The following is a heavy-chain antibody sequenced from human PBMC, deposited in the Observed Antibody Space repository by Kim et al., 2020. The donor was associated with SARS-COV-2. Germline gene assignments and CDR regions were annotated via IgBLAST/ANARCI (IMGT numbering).Heavy chain of an antibody. Sequence: SETLSLTCAVYGGSFSGYYWSWIRQPPGKGLEWIGEINHSGSTNYNPSLKSRVTISVDTSKNQFTLKLSSVTAADTAVYYCARAGGKRYYDFWSGYNSRVPDHFDYWGQGTLVTVSS. J-gene: IGHJ4*02. D-gene: IGHD3-3*01. V-gene: IGHV4-34*01. CDR2: INHSGST. CDR1: GGSFSGYY. CDR3: ARAGGKRYYDFWSGYNSRVPDHFDY.